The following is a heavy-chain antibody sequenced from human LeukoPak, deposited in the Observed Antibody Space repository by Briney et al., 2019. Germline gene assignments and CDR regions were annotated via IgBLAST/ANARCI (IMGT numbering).Heavy chain of an antibody. CDR3: ARDPGTTLFDY. Sequence: GGSLRLSCAASGFTFSSSWMHWVRQAPGKGLVWVSRINTDESSTSYADSVKGRFTISRDNAKNTLYLQMNSLRAEDTAVYYCARDPGTTLFDYWGQGTLVTVSS. J-gene: IGHJ4*02. CDR2: INTDESST. D-gene: IGHD1-7*01. V-gene: IGHV3-74*01. CDR1: GFTFSSSW.